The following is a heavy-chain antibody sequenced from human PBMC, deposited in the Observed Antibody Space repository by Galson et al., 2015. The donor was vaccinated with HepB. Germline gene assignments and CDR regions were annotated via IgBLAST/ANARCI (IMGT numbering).Heavy chain of an antibody. CDR2: INQGGNEK. Sequence: SLRLSCAASGFTFSSHWMSWVRQAPGKGLEWVANINQGGNEKYYVDSVSGRFTISRDNARNSLYLQMDSLRAEDTAVYYCARDHVGLGVYFDNWGQGTLVTVSS. CDR1: GFTFSSHW. D-gene: IGHD1-26*01. J-gene: IGHJ4*02. CDR3: ARDHVGLGVYFDN. V-gene: IGHV3-7*03.